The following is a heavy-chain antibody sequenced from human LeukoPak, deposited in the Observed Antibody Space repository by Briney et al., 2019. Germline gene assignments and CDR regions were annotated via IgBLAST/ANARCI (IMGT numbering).Heavy chain of an antibody. D-gene: IGHD7-27*01. J-gene: IGHJ4*02. CDR1: GFTFVRYY. CDR3: AREIWGPKC. CDR2: IKQDGSDK. V-gene: IGHV3-7*03. Sequence: GGSLRLSCAASGFTFVRYYMTWVRQAPGKGLEWVANIKQDGSDKNYVDSVKGRFTISRDNTKNLVFLQTNSLTGEDTAVYYCAREIWGPKCWGQGTLVTVSS.